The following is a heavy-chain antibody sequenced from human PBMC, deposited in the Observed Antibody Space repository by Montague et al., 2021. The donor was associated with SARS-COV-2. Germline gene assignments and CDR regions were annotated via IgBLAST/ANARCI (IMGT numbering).Heavy chain of an antibody. D-gene: IGHD2-2*01. Sequence: SETLSLTYAVYGGSFSGYYWSWIRQPPGKGLEWIGEIDHSGSTNYNPSLKSRVTISVDTSKNQFSLKLSSVTAADTAVYYCASLTLGYCSSNSCYGYWFDPWGQGTLVTVSS. CDR1: GGSFSGYY. CDR3: ASLTLGYCSSNSCYGYWFDP. CDR2: IDHSGST. V-gene: IGHV4-34*01. J-gene: IGHJ5*02.